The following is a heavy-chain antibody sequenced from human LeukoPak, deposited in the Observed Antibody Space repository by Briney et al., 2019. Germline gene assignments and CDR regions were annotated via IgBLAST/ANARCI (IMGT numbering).Heavy chain of an antibody. D-gene: IGHD1-26*01. J-gene: IGHJ4*02. V-gene: IGHV4-4*07. CDR2: IYTSGST. Sequence: PSETPSLTCTVSGGSFSSYYWSWIRQPAGKGLEWIGRIYTSGSTNYNASLKSRVSMSVDTSKNQFSLKLSSVTAADTAVFYCARENSGSYREFDYWGQGTLVTVSS. CDR3: ARENSGSYREFDY. CDR1: GGSFSSYY.